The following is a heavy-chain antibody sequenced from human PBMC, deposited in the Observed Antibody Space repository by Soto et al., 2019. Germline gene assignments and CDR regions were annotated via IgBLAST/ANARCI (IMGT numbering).Heavy chain of an antibody. CDR2: IIPILGIA. Sequence: QVQLVQSGAEVKKPGSSVKVSCKASGGTFSSYTISLVRQAPGQGLEWMGRIIPILGIANYAQKFQGRVTITADKSTSTAYMELSSLRSEDTAVYYCAREKDCSGGSCENWFDPWGQGTLVTVSS. V-gene: IGHV1-69*08. J-gene: IGHJ5*02. D-gene: IGHD2-15*01. CDR3: AREKDCSGGSCENWFDP. CDR1: GGTFSSYT.